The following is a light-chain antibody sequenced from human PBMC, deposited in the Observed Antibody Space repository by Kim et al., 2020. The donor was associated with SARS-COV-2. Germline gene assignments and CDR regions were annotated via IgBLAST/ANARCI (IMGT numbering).Light chain of an antibody. J-gene: IGKJ4*01. V-gene: IGKV3-15*01. CDR2: DTS. CDR3: QQYHNWPLT. CDR1: HSVSGN. Sequence: EVVMTQSPATLSVSPGEKVTLSCWASHSVSGNLAWYQQKPGQAPRLLISDTSTKATGTPARFSGSGSGTEFTLTISGLQSEDFAVYYCQQYHNWPLTFGGGTKVDIK.